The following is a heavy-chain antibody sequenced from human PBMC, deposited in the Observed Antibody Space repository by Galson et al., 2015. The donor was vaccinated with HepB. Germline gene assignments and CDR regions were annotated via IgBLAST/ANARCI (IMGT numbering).Heavy chain of an antibody. CDR2: IDPSDSYT. Sequence: QSGAEVKKPGESLRISCKGSGYSFTSYWISWVRQMPGKDLEWMGRIDPSDSYTNYSPSFQGHVTISADKSTSTAYLQWSSLKASDTAMYYCASPAAAAWRPLGDYYYYMDVWGKGTTVTVSS. J-gene: IGHJ6*03. CDR3: ASPAAAAWRPLGDYYYYMDV. V-gene: IGHV5-10-1*01. D-gene: IGHD6-13*01. CDR1: GYSFTSYW.